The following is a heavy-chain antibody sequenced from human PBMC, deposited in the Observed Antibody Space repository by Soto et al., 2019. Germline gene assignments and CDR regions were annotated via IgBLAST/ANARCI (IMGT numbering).Heavy chain of an antibody. J-gene: IGHJ4*02. V-gene: IGHV1-2*02. D-gene: IGHD3-22*01. Sequence: ASVKVSCKASGYTFTGYYMHWVRQAPGQGLEWMGWINPNSGGTNYAQKFQGRVTMTRDTSISTAYMELSRLRSDDTAVYYCARTPYYYDSSCYSMPDYWGQGTLVTVSS. CDR1: GYTFTGYY. CDR2: INPNSGGT. CDR3: ARTPYYYDSSCYSMPDY.